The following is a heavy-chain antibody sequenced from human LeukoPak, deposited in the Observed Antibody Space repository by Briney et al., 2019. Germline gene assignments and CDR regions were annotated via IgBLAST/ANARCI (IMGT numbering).Heavy chain of an antibody. V-gene: IGHV3-23*01. CDR1: GFTFSSYA. Sequence: GGSLRLSCAASGFTFSSYAMSWVRQAPGKGLEWVSAISGSGGSTYYADSVKGRFTISRDNSKNTLYLQMNSLRAEDTAVYYCAKAREPRWLKKDAFDIGGKGTMVTVSS. J-gene: IGHJ3*02. D-gene: IGHD6-19*01. CDR3: AKAREPRWLKKDAFDI. CDR2: ISGSGGST.